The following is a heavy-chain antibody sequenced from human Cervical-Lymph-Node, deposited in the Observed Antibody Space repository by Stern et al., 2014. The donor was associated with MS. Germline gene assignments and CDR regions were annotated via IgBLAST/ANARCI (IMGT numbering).Heavy chain of an antibody. CDR3: ARRDYYDTSTYYDDAFDI. V-gene: IGHV4-59*01. D-gene: IGHD3-22*01. CDR1: GGSISTYY. J-gene: IGHJ3*02. Sequence: QEQLQESGPGLVKASETLSLTFTVSGGSISTYYWTWIRQPPGEGLEWIGEISYSGDTNYNPSLKSRVTLSVDTSKNQFSLKLSSVTAADTAVYYCARRDYYDTSTYYDDAFDIWGQGTMVTVSS. CDR2: ISYSGDT.